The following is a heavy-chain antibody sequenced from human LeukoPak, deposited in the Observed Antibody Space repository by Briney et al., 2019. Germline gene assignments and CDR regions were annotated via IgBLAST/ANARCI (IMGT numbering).Heavy chain of an antibody. CDR3: ARWQGRRYYYYYYMDV. D-gene: IGHD3-10*01. CDR2: ISAYNGNT. V-gene: IGHV1-18*04. Sequence: ASVEVSCKASGYTFTSYYMHWVRQAPGQGLEWMGWISAYNGNTNYAQKLQGRVTMTTDTSTSTAYMELRSLRSDDTAVYYCARWQGRRYYYYYYMDVWGKGTTVTVSS. J-gene: IGHJ6*03. CDR1: GYTFTSYY.